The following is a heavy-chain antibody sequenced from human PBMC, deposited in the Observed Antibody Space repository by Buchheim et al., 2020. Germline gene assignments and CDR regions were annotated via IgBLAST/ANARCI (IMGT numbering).Heavy chain of an antibody. CDR3: ASSKGIAARDYYYYGMDV. CDR2: ISSSGSTI. V-gene: IGHV3-48*03. D-gene: IGHD6-6*01. CDR1: GFTFSSYE. J-gene: IGHJ6*02. Sequence: EVQLVESGGGLVQPGGSLRLSCAASGFTFSSYEMNWVRQAPGKGLEWVSYISSSGSTIYYADSVKGRFTISRDNAKNSLYLQMNSLRAEDMAVYYCASSKGIAARDYYYYGMDVWGQGTT.